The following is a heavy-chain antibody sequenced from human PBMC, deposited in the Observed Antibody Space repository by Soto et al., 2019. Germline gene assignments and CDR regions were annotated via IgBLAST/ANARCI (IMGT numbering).Heavy chain of an antibody. Sequence: QVQLVQSGAEVKKPGASVKVSCKVSGYTLTELSMHWVRQAPGKGLEWMGGFDPEDGETIYAQKFQGRVTMTEDTSTDTAYMELSSLRSEDTAVYYCATGGGYYDYVWVADAFDIWGQGTMVTVSS. J-gene: IGHJ3*02. V-gene: IGHV1-24*01. CDR1: GYTLTELS. CDR2: FDPEDGET. CDR3: ATGGGYYDYVWVADAFDI. D-gene: IGHD3-16*01.